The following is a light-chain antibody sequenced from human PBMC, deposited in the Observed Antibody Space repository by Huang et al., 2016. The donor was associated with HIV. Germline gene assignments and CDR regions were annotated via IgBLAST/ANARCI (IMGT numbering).Light chain of an antibody. V-gene: IGKV3-15*01. Sequence: EVLLMQSPATLSVSPGERATLSCRASQSVSTNVDWYQQKPGQAPRLLIYGASTRATGVPARFSGSGSGTEFTLTISSLQSEDSAVYYCQQYNSWPPLFTFGPGTKVDIK. CDR3: QQYNSWPPLFT. CDR2: GAS. CDR1: QSVSTN. J-gene: IGKJ3*01.